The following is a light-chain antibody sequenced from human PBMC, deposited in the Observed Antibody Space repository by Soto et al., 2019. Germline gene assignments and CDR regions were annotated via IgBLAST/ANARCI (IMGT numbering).Light chain of an antibody. CDR1: QSISSW. V-gene: IGKV1-5*03. Sequence: DIQITQSPSTLSGSVGDRVTLPCRASQSISSWLAWYQQKPGKAPKLLIYKASTLKSGVPSRFSGSGSGTEFTLTISSLQPDDSATYYCQQYNTCLTFGGGTMVDIK. J-gene: IGKJ4*01. CDR3: QQYNTCLT. CDR2: KAS.